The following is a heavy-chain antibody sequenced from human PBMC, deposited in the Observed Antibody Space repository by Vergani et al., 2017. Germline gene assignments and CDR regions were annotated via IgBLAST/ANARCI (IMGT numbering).Heavy chain of an antibody. Sequence: QMQLVQSGPEVKKPGTSVKVSCKASGFTFTSSAMQWVRQARGQRLEWIGWIVVGSGNTNYAKKFQERVTITRAMSTSTAYMELSSLRSEDTAVYYCAAGPGGWTGDPDAFDIWGQGTMVTVSS. CDR1: GFTFTSSA. CDR2: IVVGSGNT. J-gene: IGHJ3*02. CDR3: AAGPGGWTGDPDAFDI. D-gene: IGHD3/OR15-3a*01. V-gene: IGHV1-58*02.